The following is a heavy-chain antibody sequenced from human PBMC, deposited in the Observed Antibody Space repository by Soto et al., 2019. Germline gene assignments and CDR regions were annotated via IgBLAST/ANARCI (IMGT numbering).Heavy chain of an antibody. J-gene: IGHJ4*02. Sequence: PSETLSLTCSVSGGSISTVGHYWTWIRQPPGKGLEWIGSIYHTGSTYYSKSLRSRLTMSVDTSKSQFSLRLSSVTAADTAVYYCARETGTLRSRNCDYWGQGT. CDR2: IYHTGST. V-gene: IGHV4-31*03. D-gene: IGHD7-27*01. CDR1: GGSISTVGHY. CDR3: ARETGTLRSRNCDY.